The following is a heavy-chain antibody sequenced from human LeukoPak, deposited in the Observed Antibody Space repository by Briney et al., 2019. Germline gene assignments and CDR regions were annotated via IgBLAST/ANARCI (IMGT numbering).Heavy chain of an antibody. V-gene: IGHV1-69*06. J-gene: IGHJ5*02. D-gene: IGHD6-13*01. CDR2: IIPIFGTA. CDR1: GYTFTNYG. Sequence: GASVKVSCKASGYTFTNYGINWVRQAPGQGLEWMGGIIPIFGTANYAQKFQGRVTVTADKSTSTAYMELSSLRSEDTAVYYCAKDIAAAGTGIGYWFDPWGQGTLVTVSS. CDR3: AKDIAAAGTGIGYWFDP.